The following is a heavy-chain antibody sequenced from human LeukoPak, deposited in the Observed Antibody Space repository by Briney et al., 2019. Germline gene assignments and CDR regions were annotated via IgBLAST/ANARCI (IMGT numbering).Heavy chain of an antibody. CDR1: GFTFSGYP. CDR3: AKDRGGSYTLSLDY. V-gene: IGHV3-7*03. D-gene: IGHD1-26*01. CDR2: IKDDGSEK. Sequence: GGSLRLSCVASGFTFSGYPIHWVRQAPGKGLEWVAGIKDDGSEKYYADSVKGRFTISRDNAKNSLYMQMNSLRAEDTAVYYCAKDRGGSYTLSLDYWGQGTLVTVSS. J-gene: IGHJ4*02.